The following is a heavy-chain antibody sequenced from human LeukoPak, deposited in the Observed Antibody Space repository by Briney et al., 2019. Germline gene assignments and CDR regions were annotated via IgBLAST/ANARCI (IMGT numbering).Heavy chain of an antibody. J-gene: IGHJ4*02. Sequence: ASVKYSCRASGYTFTGYYMPWVRQAPGQGLEWMGWINPNSGATNYAQKFQGRVTMTRDTSISTAYMELSRLRSDDTAVYYCAGGGITIFGVGLDYWGQGTLVTVSS. CDR2: INPNSGAT. V-gene: IGHV1-2*02. CDR1: GYTFTGYY. D-gene: IGHD3-3*01. CDR3: AGGGITIFGVGLDY.